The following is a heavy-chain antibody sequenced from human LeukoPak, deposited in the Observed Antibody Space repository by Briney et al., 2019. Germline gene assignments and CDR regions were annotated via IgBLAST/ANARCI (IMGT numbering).Heavy chain of an antibody. D-gene: IGHD2-21*01. Sequence: GGSLRLSCAASGFTFSTHVMYWVRQAPGKGLEWVAFIRYDGSSKYYADSVKGRFTIFRDNSKSTLYLQMNSLRPEDTAVYYCVKDRIFAFDYWGQGTLVTVSS. CDR2: IRYDGSSK. V-gene: IGHV3-30*02. CDR3: VKDRIFAFDY. CDR1: GFTFSTHV. J-gene: IGHJ4*02.